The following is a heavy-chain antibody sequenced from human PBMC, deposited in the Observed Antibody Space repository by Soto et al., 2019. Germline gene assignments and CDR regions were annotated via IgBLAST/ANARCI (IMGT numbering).Heavy chain of an antibody. J-gene: IGHJ4*02. D-gene: IGHD6-13*01. CDR2: IRSKANSYAT. Sequence: EVQLVESGGGLVQPGGSLKLSCAASGFTFSGSAMHWVRQASGKGLEWVGRIRSKANSYATAYAASVKGRFTISRDDSKNTAYLQMNRLKTEDKAVYYCTRPLEQLARPFDYWGQGTLVTVSS. V-gene: IGHV3-73*02. CDR3: TRPLEQLARPFDY. CDR1: GFTFSGSA.